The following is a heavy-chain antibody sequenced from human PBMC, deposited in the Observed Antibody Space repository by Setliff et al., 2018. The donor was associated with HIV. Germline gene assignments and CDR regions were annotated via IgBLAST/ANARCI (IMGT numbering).Heavy chain of an antibody. Sequence: SETLSLTCTVSGGSMSSSSYYWGWIRQPPGKGLEWIGSIYYSGSTYYNPSLKSRVTISVDTSKNQFSRKLSSVTAADTAVFYCARGSQWELLPYFDYWGQGTLVTVSS. CDR2: IYYSGST. J-gene: IGHJ4*02. D-gene: IGHD1-26*01. V-gene: IGHV4-39*07. CDR3: ARGSQWELLPYFDY. CDR1: GGSMSSSSYY.